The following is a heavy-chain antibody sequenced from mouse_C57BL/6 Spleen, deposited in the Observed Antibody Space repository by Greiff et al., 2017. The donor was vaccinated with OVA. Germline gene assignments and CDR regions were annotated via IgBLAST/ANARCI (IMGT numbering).Heavy chain of an antibody. CDR1: GYAFSSSW. Sequence: VKLMESGPELVKPGASVKISCKASGYAFSSSWMNWVKQRPGKGLEWSGRIYPGDGDTNYNGKFKGKATLTADKSSSTAYMQLSSLTSEDSAVYFCARPRGLDYAMDYWGQGTSVTVSS. CDR3: ARPRGLDYAMDY. V-gene: IGHV1-82*01. D-gene: IGHD1-2*01. J-gene: IGHJ4*01. CDR2: IYPGDGDT.